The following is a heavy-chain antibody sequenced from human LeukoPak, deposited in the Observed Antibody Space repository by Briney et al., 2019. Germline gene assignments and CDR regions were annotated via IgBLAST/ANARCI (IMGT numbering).Heavy chain of an antibody. CDR2: ISGSGGST. CDR3: AKDYLGSGWQGKDY. J-gene: IGHJ4*02. Sequence: PGGSLRLSCAASGFTFSSYGMSWVRQAPGKGLGWVSAISGSGGSTYYADSVKGRFTISRDNSKNTLYLQMNSLRAEDTAVYYGAKDYLGSGWQGKDYGGREPLATVSS. CDR1: GFTFSSYG. D-gene: IGHD6-19*01. V-gene: IGHV3-23*01.